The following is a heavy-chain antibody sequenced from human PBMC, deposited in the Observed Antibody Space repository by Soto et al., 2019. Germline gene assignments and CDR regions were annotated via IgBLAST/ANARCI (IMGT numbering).Heavy chain of an antibody. CDR3: ARRGVKRFDP. Sequence: SETLSLTCTVSGGSISSYYWSWIRQPPGKGLEWIGYIYYSGSTNYNPSLKSRVTISVDTSKNQFSLKLSSVTAADTAVYYCARRGVKRFDPWGQGTLVTVSS. J-gene: IGHJ5*02. V-gene: IGHV4-59*01. CDR1: GGSISSYY. CDR2: IYYSGST. D-gene: IGHD3-10*01.